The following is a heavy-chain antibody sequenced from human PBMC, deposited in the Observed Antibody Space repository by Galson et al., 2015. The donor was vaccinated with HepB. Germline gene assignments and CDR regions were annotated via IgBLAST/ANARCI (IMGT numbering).Heavy chain of an antibody. D-gene: IGHD3-16*01. CDR2: IIPVFGMI. J-gene: IGHJ4*02. CDR3: ATGLGGVDEF. CDR1: GGMFIFSNTG. V-gene: IGHV1-69*04. Sequence: SVKVSCKVSGGMFIFSNTGYSWVRQAPGQGLEWMGNIIPVFGMINYGQNFKDRVTITADKSTSTVYMELNSLRLEDTAVYYCATGLGGVDEFWGQGTLVTVSS.